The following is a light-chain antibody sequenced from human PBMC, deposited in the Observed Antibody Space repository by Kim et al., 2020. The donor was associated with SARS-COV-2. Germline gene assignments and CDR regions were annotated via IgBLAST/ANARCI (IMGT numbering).Light chain of an antibody. CDR1: QSVSST. Sequence: VSPGERATLSCRASQSVSSTLAWYQQKPGQPPSLLISGASTRATGIPARFSGSGSGTEFTLTISSLQSEDFAVYYCQQYDNWPLSFGGGTKVDIK. CDR3: QQYDNWPLS. CDR2: GAS. J-gene: IGKJ4*01. V-gene: IGKV3-15*01.